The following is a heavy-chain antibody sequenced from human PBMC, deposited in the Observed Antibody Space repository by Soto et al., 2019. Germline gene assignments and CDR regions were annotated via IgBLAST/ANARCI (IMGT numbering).Heavy chain of an antibody. Sequence: SETLSLTCTVSGGSISSGGYYWSWIRQHPGKGLEWIGYIYYSGSTYYNPSLKSRVTISVDTSKNQFSLKLSSVTAADTAVYYCVRVLRGYAFDIWGQGTMVTVSS. V-gene: IGHV4-31*03. CDR2: IYYSGST. J-gene: IGHJ3*02. CDR3: VRVLRGYAFDI. D-gene: IGHD2-15*01. CDR1: GGSISSGGYY.